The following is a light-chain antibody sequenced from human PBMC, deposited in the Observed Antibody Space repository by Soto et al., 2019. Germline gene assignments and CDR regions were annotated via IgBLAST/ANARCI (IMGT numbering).Light chain of an antibody. CDR2: DDN. CDR1: NIGYKS. J-gene: IGLJ1*01. V-gene: IGLV3-21*02. CDR3: QLWDSSSDHHV. Sequence: SYELTQPPSVSVAPGQTAKINCGGNNIGYKSVHWYQQRPGQAPVLVVYDDNRRRSGIPARFSGSNSGNTATRTISRVEAGDEADYYCQLWDSSSDHHVFGTGTRSPS.